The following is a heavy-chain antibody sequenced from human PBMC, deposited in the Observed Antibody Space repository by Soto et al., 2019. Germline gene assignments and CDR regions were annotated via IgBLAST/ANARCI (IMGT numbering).Heavy chain of an antibody. D-gene: IGHD3-16*02. V-gene: IGHV3-13*01. Sequence: PGGSLRLSCAASGFTFSSYDMHWVRQATGKGLEWVSAIGTAGDTYYPGSVKGRFTISRENAKNSLYLQMNSLRAGDTAVYYCARGAYDYIWGSYRLKLSGYFDYWGQGTLVTVSS. CDR3: ARGAYDYIWGSYRLKLSGYFDY. CDR2: IGTAGDT. J-gene: IGHJ4*02. CDR1: GFTFSSYD.